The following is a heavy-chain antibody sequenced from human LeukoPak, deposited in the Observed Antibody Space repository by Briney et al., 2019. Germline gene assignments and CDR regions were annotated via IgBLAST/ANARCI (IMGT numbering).Heavy chain of an antibody. CDR1: GFVFSDYG. Sequence: GGSLRLSCATFGFVFSDYGIHWVRQAPGKGLEWVAFIRYDGSDPNYTDSVKGRLTISRDNSKNMVQLQMNSLRVEDTAVYYCAQDRFCSSDSCSFGTTWFDPWGQGTLVTVSS. D-gene: IGHD2-2*01. V-gene: IGHV3-30*02. J-gene: IGHJ5*02. CDR3: AQDRFCSSDSCSFGTTWFDP. CDR2: IRYDGSDP.